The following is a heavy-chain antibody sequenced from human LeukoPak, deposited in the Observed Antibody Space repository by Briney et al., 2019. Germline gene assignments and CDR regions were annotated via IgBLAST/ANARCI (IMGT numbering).Heavy chain of an antibody. Sequence: VASVKVSCKASGYTFTGYYMHWVRQAPGQGLGWMGWINPNSGGTNYAQKFQGRVTMTRDTSISTAYMELSRLRSDDTAVYYCARDLAARRKPNYFDYWGQGTLVTVSS. V-gene: IGHV1-2*02. CDR1: GYTFTGYY. D-gene: IGHD6-6*01. CDR3: ARDLAARRKPNYFDY. CDR2: INPNSGGT. J-gene: IGHJ4*02.